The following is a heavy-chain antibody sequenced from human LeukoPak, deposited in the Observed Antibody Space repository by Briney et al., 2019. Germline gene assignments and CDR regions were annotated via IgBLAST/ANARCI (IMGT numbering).Heavy chain of an antibody. D-gene: IGHD5-12*01. CDR3: ATGGYSGYEVYYFDY. CDR2: ISYDGSNK. CDR1: GSTFSSYG. Sequence: GGSLRLSCAASGSTFSSYGMHWVRQAPGKGLEWVAVISYDGSNKYYADSVKGRFTISRDNSKNTLYLQMNSLRAEDTAVYYCATGGYSGYEVYYFDYWGQGTLVTVSS. V-gene: IGHV3-30*03. J-gene: IGHJ4*02.